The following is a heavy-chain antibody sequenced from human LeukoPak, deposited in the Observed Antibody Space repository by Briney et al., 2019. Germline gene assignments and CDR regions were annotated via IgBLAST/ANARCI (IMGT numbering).Heavy chain of an antibody. CDR3: VRLGFSMVRGLTAYYGMDV. CDR2: IRNKAKSYST. J-gene: IGHJ6*02. D-gene: IGHD3-10*01. CDR1: GFTFSDHY. Sequence: GGSLRHSCAASGFTFSDHYMDWVRQAPGKGLEWFARIRNKAKSYSTEYAAPVKGRFTISRDDSKNSLYLQMHSLKTEDTAVYYCVRLGFSMVRGLTAYYGMDVWGQGTTVTVSS. V-gene: IGHV3-72*01.